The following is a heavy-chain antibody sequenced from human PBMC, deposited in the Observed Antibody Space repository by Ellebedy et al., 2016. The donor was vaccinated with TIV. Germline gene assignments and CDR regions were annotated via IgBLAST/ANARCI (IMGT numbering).Heavy chain of an antibody. J-gene: IGHJ4*02. D-gene: IGHD4-23*01. CDR2: ISSSSSYI. V-gene: IGHV3-21*01. CDR1: GFTFSSYS. CDR3: ARDAVVIGLFDY. Sequence: GGSLRLXXAASGFTFSSYSMNWVRQAPGKGLEWVSSISSSSSYIYYADSVKGRFTISRDNAKNSLYLQMNSLRAEDTAVYYCARDAVVIGLFDYWGQGTLVTVSS.